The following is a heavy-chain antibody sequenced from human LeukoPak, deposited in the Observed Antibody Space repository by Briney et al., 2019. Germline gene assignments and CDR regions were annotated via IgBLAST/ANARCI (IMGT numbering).Heavy chain of an antibody. V-gene: IGHV5-51*01. Sequence: GESLKISCKGSGYSFTSYWIGWVRQMPGKGLEWMGIIYPSDSDTRYSPSFQGQVTISADKSISTAYLQWSSLKASDTAMYYCARQSDTAMVEDYYYYGMDVWGQGTTVTVSS. CDR3: ARQSDTAMVEDYYYYGMDV. J-gene: IGHJ6*02. D-gene: IGHD5-18*01. CDR2: IYPSDSDT. CDR1: GYSFTSYW.